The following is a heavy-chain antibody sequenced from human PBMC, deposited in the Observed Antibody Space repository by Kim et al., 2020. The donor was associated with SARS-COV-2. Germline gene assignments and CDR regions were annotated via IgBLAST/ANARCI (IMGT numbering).Heavy chain of an antibody. CDR1: GGSISSGGYY. D-gene: IGHD6-13*01. Sequence: SETLSLTCTVSGGSISSGGYYWSWIRQHPGKGLEWIGYIYYSGSTYYNPSLKSRVTISVDTSKNQFSLKLSSVTAADTAVYYCARSYSSSWYVYWGQGTLVTVSS. J-gene: IGHJ4*02. CDR2: IYYSGST. V-gene: IGHV4-31*03. CDR3: ARSYSSSWYVY.